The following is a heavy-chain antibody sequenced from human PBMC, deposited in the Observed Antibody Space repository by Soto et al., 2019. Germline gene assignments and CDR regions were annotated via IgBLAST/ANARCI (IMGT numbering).Heavy chain of an antibody. CDR2: IIPIFGTA. CDR1: GGTFSSYA. V-gene: IGHV1-69*13. Sequence: GASVKVSCKASGGTFSSYAISWVRQAPGQGLEWMGGIIPIFGTANYAQKFQGRVTITADESTSTAYMELSSLRSEDTAVYYCARVHSYYYGSGSRGWFDPWGQGTLVTVS. J-gene: IGHJ5*02. D-gene: IGHD3-10*01. CDR3: ARVHSYYYGSGSRGWFDP.